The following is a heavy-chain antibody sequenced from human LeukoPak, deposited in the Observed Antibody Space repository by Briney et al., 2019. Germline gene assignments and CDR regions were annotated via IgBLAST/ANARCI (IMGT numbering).Heavy chain of an antibody. V-gene: IGHV1-8*01. D-gene: IGHD6-19*01. Sequence: GASVKVSCKASGYTFTSYDINWVRRATGQGLEWMGWMNPNSGNTGYAQKFQGRVTMTRNTSISTAYMELSSLRSEDTAVYYCARTNKQWLVLGYWGQGTLVTVSS. CDR1: GYTFTSYD. J-gene: IGHJ4*02. CDR3: ARTNKQWLVLGY. CDR2: MNPNSGNT.